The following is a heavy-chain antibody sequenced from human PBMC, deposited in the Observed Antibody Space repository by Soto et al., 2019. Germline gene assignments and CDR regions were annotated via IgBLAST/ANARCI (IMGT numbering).Heavy chain of an antibody. V-gene: IGHV4-59*11. Sequence: PFLSLSHSWSVDDDTREDHYCTGIRHPRGKGLELIGNIYDSGSTNYSPALKRGVSMSVDTSKNLFSLKMKCVTAEDTALYFCARSSMVPVDYSDLWGQGTVVNVS. CDR1: DDTREDHY. CDR2: IYDSGST. CDR3: ARSSMVPVDYSDL. J-gene: IGHJ5*02. D-gene: IGHD3-10*01.